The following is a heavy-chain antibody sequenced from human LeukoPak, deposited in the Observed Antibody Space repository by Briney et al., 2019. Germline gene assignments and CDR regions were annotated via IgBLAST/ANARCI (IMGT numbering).Heavy chain of an antibody. D-gene: IGHD1-26*01. CDR3: ARGGELLDY. V-gene: IGHV1-18*01. CDR1: GYTXTTYA. CDR2: ISAYNGHT. J-gene: IGHJ4*02. Sequence: ASVKVSCKASGYTXTTYAINGVRQAPGQGLEWMGWISAYNGHTNYAQKLQGRVTMTTDTSTSTAYMELRSLRSDDTALYYCARGGELLDYWGQGTLVTVSS.